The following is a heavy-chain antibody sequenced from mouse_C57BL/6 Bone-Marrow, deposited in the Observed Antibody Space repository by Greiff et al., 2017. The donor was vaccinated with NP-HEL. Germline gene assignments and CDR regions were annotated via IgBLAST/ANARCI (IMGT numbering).Heavy chain of an antibody. D-gene: IGHD1-1*01. J-gene: IGHJ2*01. Sequence: VQLKESGAELVRPGASVKLSCTASGFNIKDDYMHWVKQRPEQGLEWIGWIDPENGDTEYASKFQGKATITADTSSNTAYLQLSSLTSEDTAVYYCTTSFTTVVGDYWGQGTTLTVSS. V-gene: IGHV14-4*01. CDR2: IDPENGDT. CDR3: TTSFTTVVGDY. CDR1: GFNIKDDY.